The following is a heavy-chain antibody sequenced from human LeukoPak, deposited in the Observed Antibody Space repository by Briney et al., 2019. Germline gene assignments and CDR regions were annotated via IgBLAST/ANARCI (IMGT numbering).Heavy chain of an antibody. CDR1: GFTFSNFG. CDR2: IWNDGSNK. D-gene: IGHD1-1*01. V-gene: IGHV3-33*01. CDR3: ATKAGNFQERVSLDY. Sequence: GGSLRLSCAASGFTFSNFGMHWVRQAPGKGLEWVAVIWNDGSNKYYADSVKGRFTISRDNSKNTVSLHMNSLRADDAAVYYCATKAGNFQERVSLDYWGQGILVTVSS. J-gene: IGHJ4*02.